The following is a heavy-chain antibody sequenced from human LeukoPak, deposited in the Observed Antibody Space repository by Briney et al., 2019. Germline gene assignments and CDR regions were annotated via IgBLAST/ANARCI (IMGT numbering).Heavy chain of an antibody. CDR3: ARDLTHRRNYDNSGYQIVPAF. CDR1: GYIFTNFG. Sequence: ASVKVSCKASGYIFTNFGISWVRQARGQGLEWRGWISGYNGNTKYVQKFQGRVTMTTDTSTSTAYMELRSLRSDDTAVYYCARDLTHRRNYDNSGYQIVPAFWGQGTLVTVSS. J-gene: IGHJ4*02. CDR2: ISGYNGNT. V-gene: IGHV1-18*01. D-gene: IGHD3-22*01.